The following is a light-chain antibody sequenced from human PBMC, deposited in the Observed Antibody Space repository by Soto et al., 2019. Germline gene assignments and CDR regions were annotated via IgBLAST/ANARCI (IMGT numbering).Light chain of an antibody. CDR3: SSSTSSSTVV. CDR1: SSDVGGYKY. CDR2: DVS. V-gene: IGLV2-14*03. J-gene: IGLJ2*01. Sequence: QSVLTQPASVSASPGQSITISCTGTSSDVGGYKYVSWYQQHPGKAPKLMIYDVSDRPSGVSNRFFGSKSGNTASVTISGLQAEDEADYYCSSSTSSSTVVFGGGTKVTVL.